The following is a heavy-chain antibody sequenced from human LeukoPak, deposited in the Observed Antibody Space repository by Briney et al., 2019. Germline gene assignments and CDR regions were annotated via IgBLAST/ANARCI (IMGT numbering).Heavy chain of an antibody. CDR2: INHSGST. Sequence: SETLSLTCAVYGGSFSGYYWSWIRQPPGKGLEWIGEINHSGSTNYNPSLKSRVTISVDTSKNQFSLKLSSVTAADTAMYYCARGLSGYSGGDDAFDIWGQGTMVAVSS. CDR3: ARGLSGYSGGDDAFDI. CDR1: GGSFSGYY. V-gene: IGHV4-34*01. J-gene: IGHJ3*02. D-gene: IGHD2-21*02.